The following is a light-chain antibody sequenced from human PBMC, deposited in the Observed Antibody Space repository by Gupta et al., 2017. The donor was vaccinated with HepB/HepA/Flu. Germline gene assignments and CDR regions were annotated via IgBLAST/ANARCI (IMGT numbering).Light chain of an antibody. V-gene: IGKV3-15*01. CDR2: GAS. CDR1: QSVNTN. CDR3: QQSNNWPLT. Sequence: EIVMTPSPATLSVSPGERATLSCRASQSVNTNLAWYQQKPGQAPRLLIYGASTRATGSTARFSGSGSGTEFTLTISSLQSEDFAVYYCQQSNNWPLTFGGGTKVEIK. J-gene: IGKJ4*01.